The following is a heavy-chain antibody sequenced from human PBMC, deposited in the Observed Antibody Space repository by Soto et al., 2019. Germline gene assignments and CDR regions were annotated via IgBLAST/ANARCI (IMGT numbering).Heavy chain of an antibody. J-gene: IGHJ4*02. V-gene: IGHV4-31*03. CDR3: ARISRLHYPGDLDF. CDR2: IYSSGST. CDR1: GGSISRGDYY. D-gene: IGHD6-6*01. Sequence: SETLSLTCTVSGGSISRGDYYWSWIRQNPGGGLEWIGYIYSSGSTSYNPSLRSRVAISVDTSDNQFSLNLNSVTAADTAVYYCARISRLHYPGDLDFWGRGILVTVSS.